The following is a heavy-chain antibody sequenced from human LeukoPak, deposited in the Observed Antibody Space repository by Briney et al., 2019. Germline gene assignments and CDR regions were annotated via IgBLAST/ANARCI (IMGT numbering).Heavy chain of an antibody. D-gene: IGHD1-26*01. V-gene: IGHV4-59*01. CDR2: IYYSGST. J-gene: IGHJ5*02. Sequence: SETLSLTCTVSGGSMRSNYWSLTRQPPGKGLEWIGNIYYSGSTNYNPALKRRVTISIDPSKNQFSLKLSSVTAADTAIYYCVKDNGRWFDPWGPGTLVIVSS. CDR1: GGSMRSNY. CDR3: VKDNGRWFDP.